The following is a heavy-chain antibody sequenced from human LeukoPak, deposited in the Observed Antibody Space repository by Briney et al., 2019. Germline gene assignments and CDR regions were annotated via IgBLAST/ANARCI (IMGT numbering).Heavy chain of an antibody. D-gene: IGHD5-18*01. CDR1: GYTFTSYD. J-gene: IGHJ4*02. V-gene: IGHV1-8*01. Sequence: GASVKVSCKASGYTFTSYDINWVRQATGQGLEWMGWMNPNSGNTGYAQKFQGRVTMTRDTSTSTVYMELSSLRSEDTAVYYCARVDTAMVFPFDYWGQGTLVTVSS. CDR2: MNPNSGNT. CDR3: ARVDTAMVFPFDY.